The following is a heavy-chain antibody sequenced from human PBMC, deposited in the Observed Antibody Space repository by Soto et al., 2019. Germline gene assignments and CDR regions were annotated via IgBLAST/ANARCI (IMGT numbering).Heavy chain of an antibody. Sequence: EVQLVESGGVVVQPGGSLRLSCAASGFTFDDYAMHWVRQAPGKGLEWVSLISWDGGSTYYADSVKGRFTISRDNSKNSLYLQKNSLRAEDTALYYCAKAENYYGSGSYSFFDYWGQGTLVTVSS. CDR1: GFTFDDYA. D-gene: IGHD3-10*01. CDR3: AKAENYYGSGSYSFFDY. V-gene: IGHV3-43D*04. J-gene: IGHJ4*02. CDR2: ISWDGGST.